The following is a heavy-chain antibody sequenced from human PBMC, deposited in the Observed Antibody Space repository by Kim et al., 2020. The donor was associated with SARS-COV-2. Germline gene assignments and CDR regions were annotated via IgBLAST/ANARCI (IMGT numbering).Heavy chain of an antibody. V-gene: IGHV7-4-1*02. CDR2: INTNTGNP. D-gene: IGHD3-10*01. CDR1: GYTLTEYS. J-gene: IGHJ6*02. CDR3: AREDFARGMDV. Sequence: ASVKVSCKASGYTLTEYSMHWVRQAPGQGLEYMGWINTNTGNPTYARAYLGRFVFSLDPSVSTTYLHITTLKAEDTAIYYCAREDFARGMDVWGQGTTVTVSS.